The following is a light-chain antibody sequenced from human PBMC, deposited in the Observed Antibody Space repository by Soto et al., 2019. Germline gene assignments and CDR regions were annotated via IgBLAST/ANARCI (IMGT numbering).Light chain of an antibody. CDR2: GES. Sequence: EIVLTQSPGTLSLSPGERATLSCRASQSVSSSYLAWYQQKPGQAPRLLIYGESSRATGIPDRFSGSGSGTDFTLTISRLEPEDFAVYYCQQYGISPPCTFGQGTKLEIK. CDR3: QQYGISPPCT. J-gene: IGKJ2*02. V-gene: IGKV3-20*01. CDR1: QSVSSSY.